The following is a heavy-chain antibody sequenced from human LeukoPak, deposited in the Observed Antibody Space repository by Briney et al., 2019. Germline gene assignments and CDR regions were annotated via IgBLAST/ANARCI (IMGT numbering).Heavy chain of an antibody. CDR2: INPSGGST. Sequence: ASVKVPCTASGYTFTSYYMHWVRQAPGQGLEWMGIINPSGGSTSYAQKSQGRVTMTRDTSTSTVYMELSSLRSEDTAVYYCARELDGDSSGYPIDYWGQGTLVTVSS. V-gene: IGHV1-46*01. CDR1: GYTFTSYY. D-gene: IGHD3-22*01. J-gene: IGHJ4*02. CDR3: ARELDGDSSGYPIDY.